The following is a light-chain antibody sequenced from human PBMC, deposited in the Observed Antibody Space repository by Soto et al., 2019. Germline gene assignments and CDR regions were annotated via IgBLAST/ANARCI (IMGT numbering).Light chain of an antibody. J-gene: IGKJ4*01. CDR2: FAS. Sequence: IVITQTPATLSVSPGEKATLSCRASQTVYNSLAWYQQKPGQAPRLLVYFASTRATGIPARFSGSGSGTEFSLTISSLQSEDFALYYCQEYTAWPLTFGGGTKVETK. CDR1: QTVYNS. CDR3: QEYTAWPLT. V-gene: IGKV3-15*01.